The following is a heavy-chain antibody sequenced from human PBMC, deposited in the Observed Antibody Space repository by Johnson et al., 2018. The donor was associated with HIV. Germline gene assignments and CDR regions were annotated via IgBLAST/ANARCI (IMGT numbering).Heavy chain of an antibody. CDR3: ARAGGSDSSGWYDAFDI. J-gene: IGHJ3*02. CDR1: GFTFSSYD. Sequence: LVESGGGLVQPGRSLRLSCAASGFTFSSYDMHWVRQATGKGLEWVSAIGTAGDTYYPGSVKGRFTISRENAKNSLYLQMNSLRAGDTAVYYCARAGGSDSSGWYDAFDIWGQGTMVTVSS. V-gene: IGHV3-13*01. D-gene: IGHD6-19*01. CDR2: IGTAGDT.